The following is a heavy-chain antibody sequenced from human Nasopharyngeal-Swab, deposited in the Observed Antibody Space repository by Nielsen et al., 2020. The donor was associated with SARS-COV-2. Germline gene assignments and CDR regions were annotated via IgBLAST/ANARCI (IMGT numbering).Heavy chain of an antibody. CDR3: ARDAGYCSGGYCYSSSVFDY. CDR2: MNSDGSTI. D-gene: IGHD2-15*01. J-gene: IGHJ4*02. CDR1: GFTFSSSW. Sequence: GESLKISCAASGFTFSSSWMHWIRQDPGKGLVWVARMNSDGSTINYGDSVMGRFIISRDNAKNMLYLQMYSLRAEDTAVYYCARDAGYCSGGYCYSSSVFDYWGQGTLVTVSS. V-gene: IGHV3-74*01.